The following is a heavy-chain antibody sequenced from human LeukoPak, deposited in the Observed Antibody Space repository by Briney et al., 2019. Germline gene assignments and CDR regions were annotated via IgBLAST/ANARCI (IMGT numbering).Heavy chain of an antibody. CDR3: ARDILGEGST. V-gene: IGHV6-1*01. J-gene: IGHJ5*02. Sequence: SQTLSLTCAISGDSVSSTTSAWNWIRQFPSRGLEWPGRTYYRSEWGHDYALSVKSRITIDPDTSKNQFSLQLNSVTPEDTAVYYCARDILGEGSTWGQGTLVTVSS. CDR2: TYYRSEWGH. CDR1: GDSVSSTTSA.